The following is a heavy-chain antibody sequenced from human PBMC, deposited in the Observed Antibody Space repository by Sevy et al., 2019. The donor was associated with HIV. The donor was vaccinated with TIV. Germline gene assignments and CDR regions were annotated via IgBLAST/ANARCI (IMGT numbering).Heavy chain of an antibody. V-gene: IGHV4-30-2*01. CDR3: ARAAARMTTVTHFDY. Sequence: SETLSLTCAVSGGSISSGGYSWNWIRQPPGKGLEWIGYIYHTGNTSYNPSLKSRVTISVDRSNNQFSLKLNYVTAADTAVYYCARAAARMTTVTHFDYWGQGTLVTVSS. J-gene: IGHJ4*02. D-gene: IGHD4-17*01. CDR2: IYHTGNT. CDR1: GGSISSGGYS.